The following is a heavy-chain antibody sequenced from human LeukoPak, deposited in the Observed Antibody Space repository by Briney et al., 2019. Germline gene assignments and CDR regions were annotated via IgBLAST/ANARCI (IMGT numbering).Heavy chain of an antibody. Sequence: GASVKVSCKVSGYTLTELSMHWVRQAPGKGLEWMGGFDPEDGETIYAQKFQGRVTVTEDTSTDTAYMKLSSLRSEDTAVYYCATVVGEQWLVRFFDYWGQGTLVTVSS. V-gene: IGHV1-24*01. D-gene: IGHD6-19*01. CDR1: GYTLTELS. J-gene: IGHJ4*02. CDR3: ATVVGEQWLVRFFDY. CDR2: FDPEDGET.